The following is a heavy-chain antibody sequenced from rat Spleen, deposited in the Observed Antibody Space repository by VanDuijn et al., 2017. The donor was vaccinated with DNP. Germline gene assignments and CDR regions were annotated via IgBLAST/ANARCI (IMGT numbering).Heavy chain of an antibody. CDR3: ASLTTVAHY. V-gene: IGHV3-4*01. J-gene: IGHJ2*01. D-gene: IGHD1-3*01. CDR1: GYTITSGY. Sequence: EIQLQESGPGLVKPSQSLSLTCSVTGYTITSGYDWSWIRKFPGNKMEWMGYISYSGSTNYNPSLKSRISITRDTSKNQFFLQLNSVTTEDTATYYCASLTTVAHYWGQGVMVTVSS. CDR2: ISYSGST.